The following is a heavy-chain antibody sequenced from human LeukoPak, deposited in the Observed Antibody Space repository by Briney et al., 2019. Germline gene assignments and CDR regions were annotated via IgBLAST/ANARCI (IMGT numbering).Heavy chain of an antibody. CDR2: ITSSSSYI. CDR3: AKDLGDSRGYYPRGLDY. CDR1: GFTFSSYS. J-gene: IGHJ4*02. V-gene: IGHV3-21*01. Sequence: PGGSLRLSCAASGFTFSSYSMNWVRQAPGKGLEWVSSITSSSSYIYYADSVKGRFTISRDNSKNTLYLQMNSLRAEDTAVYYCAKDLGDSRGYYPRGLDYWGQGTLVTVSS. D-gene: IGHD3-22*01.